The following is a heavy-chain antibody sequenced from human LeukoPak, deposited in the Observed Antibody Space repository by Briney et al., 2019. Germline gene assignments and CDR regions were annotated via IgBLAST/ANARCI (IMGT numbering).Heavy chain of an antibody. J-gene: IGHJ4*02. CDR2: INHSGST. CDR3: ARGSDTAAGLY. D-gene: IGHD6-13*01. Sequence: SETLSLTCAVYGGSFSGYYWSWIRQPPGKGLEWIGEINHSGSTNYNPSLKSRVSISVDSSKNQFPLKVSSVTAADTAVYYCARGSDTAAGLYWGQGTLVTVSS. V-gene: IGHV4-34*01. CDR1: GGSFSGYY.